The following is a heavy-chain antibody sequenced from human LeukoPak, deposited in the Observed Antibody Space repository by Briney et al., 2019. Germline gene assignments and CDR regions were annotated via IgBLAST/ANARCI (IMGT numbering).Heavy chain of an antibody. CDR2: IYPGDSDT. CDR1: EYSFTDFW. V-gene: IGHV5-51*01. J-gene: IGHJ4*02. CDR3: ASSTAVTTHYFDF. D-gene: IGHD4-17*01. Sequence: GESLKISCQGSEYSFTDFWIGWVRQMPGKGLEWMGIIYPGDSDTRYSPSFQGQVTISADKSIKTAYLQWSSLKASDTATYYCASSTAVTTHYFDFWGQGTLVTVSS.